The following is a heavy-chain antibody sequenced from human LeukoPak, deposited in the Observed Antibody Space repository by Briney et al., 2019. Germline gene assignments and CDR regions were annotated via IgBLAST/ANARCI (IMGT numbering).Heavy chain of an antibody. D-gene: IGHD6-13*01. CDR2: IIPIFGTA. CDR3: ARGRTAAAVEIDY. CDR1: GGTFSSYA. Sequence: GASVKVSCKASGGTFSSYAISWVRQAPGQGLEWMGGIIPIFGTANYAQKFQGRVTMTRDTSISTAYMELSRLRSDDTAVYYCARGRTAAAVEIDYWGQGTLVTVSS. V-gene: IGHV1-69*05. J-gene: IGHJ4*02.